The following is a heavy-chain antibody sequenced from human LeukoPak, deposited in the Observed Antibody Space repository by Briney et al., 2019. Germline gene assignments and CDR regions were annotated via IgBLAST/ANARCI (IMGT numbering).Heavy chain of an antibody. CDR2: INAGNGNT. CDR3: AAGIVATTDDY. V-gene: IGHV1-3*01. D-gene: IGHD5-12*01. CDR1: GYTFTSYA. Sequence: ASVKVSCKASGYTFTSYAMHWVRQAPGQRLEWMGWINAGNGNTKYPQKFQGRVTITRDTSASTAYMELSSLRSEDTAVYYCAAGIVATTDDYWGQGTLVTVSS. J-gene: IGHJ4*02.